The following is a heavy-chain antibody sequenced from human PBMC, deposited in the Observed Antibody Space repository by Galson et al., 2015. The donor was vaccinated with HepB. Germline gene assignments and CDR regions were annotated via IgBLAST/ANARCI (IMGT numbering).Heavy chain of an antibody. CDR1: GGTFSSYA. J-gene: IGHJ4*02. CDR2: IIPIFGTA. CDR3: ARTDRIRSGYLNY. D-gene: IGHD3-22*01. Sequence: SVKVSCKASGGTFSSYAISWVRQAPGQGLEWMGGIIPIFGTANYAQKFQGRVTITADESTSTAYMELSSLRSEDTAVYYCARTDRIRSGYLNYWGQGTLVTVSS. V-gene: IGHV1-69*13.